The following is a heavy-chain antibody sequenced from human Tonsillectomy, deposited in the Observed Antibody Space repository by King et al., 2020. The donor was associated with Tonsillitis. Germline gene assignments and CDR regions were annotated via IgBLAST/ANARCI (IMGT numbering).Heavy chain of an antibody. D-gene: IGHD1-26*01. CDR3: AKDSWIVGADRTTPDLVALGY. Sequence: VHLVESGGGLVQPGRSLRLSCAASGFSFDDYAMHWVRQAPGKGLEWVSTISWNSGSIGYADSVKGRFTISRDNAKNSLYLQMNSLRAEDTALYYCAKDSWIVGADRTTPDLVALGYWGQGTLVTVSS. CDR2: ISWNSGSI. V-gene: IGHV3-9*01. CDR1: GFSFDDYA. J-gene: IGHJ4*02.